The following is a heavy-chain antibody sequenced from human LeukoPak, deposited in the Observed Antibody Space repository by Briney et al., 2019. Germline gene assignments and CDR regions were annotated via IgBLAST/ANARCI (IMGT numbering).Heavy chain of an antibody. V-gene: IGHV4-4*07. J-gene: IGHJ4*02. CDR1: GGSISSYY. D-gene: IGHD2-15*01. CDR2: IYTSGST. CDR3: ARAFCSGGSCSSPDY. Sequence: SSETLSLTCTVSGGSISSYYWSWIRQPAGKGLEWIGRIYTSGSTNYNPSLKSRVTMSVDTSKNQFSLKLSSVTAADTAVYYCARAFCSGGSCSSPDYWGQGTLVTVSS.